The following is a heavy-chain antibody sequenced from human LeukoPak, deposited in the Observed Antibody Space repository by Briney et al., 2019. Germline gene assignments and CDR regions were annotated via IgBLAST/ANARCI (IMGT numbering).Heavy chain of an antibody. V-gene: IGHV4-39*07. CDR2: MYSSGST. D-gene: IGHD3-9*01. Sequence: SETLSLTCTVSGGSISTSSYYWGWVRQPPGKGMEWIGSMYSSGSTNYNPSLKSRVTISVDTSKNQFSLRLSSVTAADTAVYYCARLAPTGFLFGGRLTGNYRPPPKIDYWGQGTLVTVSS. CDR3: ARLAPTGFLFGGRLTGNYRPPPKIDY. J-gene: IGHJ4*02. CDR1: GGSISTSSYY.